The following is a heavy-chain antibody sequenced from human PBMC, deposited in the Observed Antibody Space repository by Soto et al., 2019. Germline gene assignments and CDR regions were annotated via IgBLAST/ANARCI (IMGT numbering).Heavy chain of an antibody. V-gene: IGHV4-4*07. CDR2: FYPTGKT. CDR3: ARCGLDYGMDV. CDR1: GGSISSYY. J-gene: IGHJ6*02. Sequence: PSETLSLTCTVSGGSISSYYWCWTRQPAGKGLEWIGRFYPTGKTNYNPPLQSRLTMSADTSRNQFSLNLTSVTAADTAVYYCARCGLDYGMDVWGQGTTVTVSS. D-gene: IGHD3-16*01.